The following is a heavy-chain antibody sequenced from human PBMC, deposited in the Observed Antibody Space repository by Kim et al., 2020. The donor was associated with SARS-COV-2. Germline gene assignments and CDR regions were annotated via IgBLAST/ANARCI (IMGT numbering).Heavy chain of an antibody. Sequence: GGSLRLSCAASGFTFSSYAMSWVRQAPGKGLEWVSAISGSGGSTYYADSVKGRFTISRDNSKNTLYLQMNSLRAEDTAVYYCAKDSLYYDILTGEENYFDYWGQGTLVTVSS. D-gene: IGHD3-9*01. CDR2: ISGSGGST. V-gene: IGHV3-23*01. J-gene: IGHJ4*02. CDR3: AKDSLYYDILTGEENYFDY. CDR1: GFTFSSYA.